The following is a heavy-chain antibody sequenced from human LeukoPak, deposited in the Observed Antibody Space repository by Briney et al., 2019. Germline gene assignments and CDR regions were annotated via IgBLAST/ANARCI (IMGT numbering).Heavy chain of an antibody. Sequence: GGSLRLSCAASGFTFSSYSMNRVRQAPGKGLEWVSYISSSSSTIYYADSVKGRFTISRDNAKNSLYLQMNSLRAEDTAVYYCARDSGQYCSGGSCNFDYWGQGTLVTVSS. CDR3: ARDSGQYCSGGSCNFDY. CDR2: ISSSSSTI. D-gene: IGHD2-15*01. V-gene: IGHV3-48*01. J-gene: IGHJ4*02. CDR1: GFTFSSYS.